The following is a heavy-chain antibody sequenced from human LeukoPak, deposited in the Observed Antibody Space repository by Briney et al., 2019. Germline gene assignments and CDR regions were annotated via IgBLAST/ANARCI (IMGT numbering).Heavy chain of an antibody. Sequence: SQTLSLTCSVSGVSINSGGYYWTWIRQHPGKGLEWIGYIYYSGATYYNPFLRSRVTISVDTSENQSSLKLNSVTAADTAVYYCARETAAAGQIFDYWGQGTLVAVSS. CDR3: ARETAAAGQIFDY. CDR2: IYYSGAT. V-gene: IGHV4-31*03. J-gene: IGHJ4*02. CDR1: GVSINSGGYY. D-gene: IGHD6-13*01.